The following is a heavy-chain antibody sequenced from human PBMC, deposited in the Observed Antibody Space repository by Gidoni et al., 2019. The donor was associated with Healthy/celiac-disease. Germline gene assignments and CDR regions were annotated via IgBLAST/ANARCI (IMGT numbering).Heavy chain of an antibody. CDR3: AKALYYDFWSGYYGFDGMDV. D-gene: IGHD3-3*01. CDR1: GSTFTRYG. Sequence: QVQLVQSGAEVKKPGASVKVSCKASGSTFTRYGISWVRQAPGQGLEWMGWISAYNGNTNYAKKLQGRVTMTTDTSTSTAYMELRSLRSDDTAVYYCAKALYYDFWSGYYGFDGMDVWGQGTTVTVSS. V-gene: IGHV1-18*01. CDR2: ISAYNGNT. J-gene: IGHJ6*02.